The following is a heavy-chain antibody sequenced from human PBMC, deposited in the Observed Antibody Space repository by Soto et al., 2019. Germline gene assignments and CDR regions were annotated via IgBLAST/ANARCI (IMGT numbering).Heavy chain of an antibody. Sequence: SETLSLTCAVSGYSISSGYYWGWIRQPPGKGLEWIGSIYHSGSTYYNPSLKSRVTISVDTSKNQFSLKLSSVTAADTAVYYCARSSHGEPPIDYWGQGTLVTVSS. CDR2: IYHSGST. D-gene: IGHD3-10*01. J-gene: IGHJ4*02. V-gene: IGHV4-38-2*01. CDR1: GYSISSGYY. CDR3: ARSSHGEPPIDY.